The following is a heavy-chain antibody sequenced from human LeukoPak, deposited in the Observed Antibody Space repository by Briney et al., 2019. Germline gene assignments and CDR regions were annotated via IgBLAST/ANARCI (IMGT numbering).Heavy chain of an antibody. J-gene: IGHJ4*02. CDR1: GFTFSSYW. Sequence: GGSLRLSCAASGFTFSSYWMSWVRQAPGKGLEWVANIKQDGSEKYYVDSVKGRFTISRDNAKNSLYLQMNSLRAEDTAVYYCARFYYDFWSGYQPLDYWGQGTLVTVSS. CDR2: IKQDGSEK. V-gene: IGHV3-7*01. CDR3: ARFYYDFWSGYQPLDY. D-gene: IGHD3-3*01.